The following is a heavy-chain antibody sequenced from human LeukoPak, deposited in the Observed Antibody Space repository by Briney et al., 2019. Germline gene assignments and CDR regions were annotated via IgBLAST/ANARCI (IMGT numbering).Heavy chain of an antibody. CDR2: INHSGST. Sequence: SETLSLTCTVSGGSISSSSYYWSWIRQPPGKGLEWIGEINHSGSTNYNPSTTSRVTISVDTSKNQFSLKLSSVTAADTAVYYCARVIRYYYDSSGYYRPWGQGTLVTVSS. D-gene: IGHD3-22*01. V-gene: IGHV4-39*07. CDR1: GGSISSSSYY. CDR3: ARVIRYYYDSSGYYRP. J-gene: IGHJ5*02.